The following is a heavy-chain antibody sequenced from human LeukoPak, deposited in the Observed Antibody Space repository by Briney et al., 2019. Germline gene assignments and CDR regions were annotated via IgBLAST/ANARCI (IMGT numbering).Heavy chain of an antibody. J-gene: IGHJ6*02. D-gene: IGHD5-18*01. V-gene: IGHV4-59*01. CDR1: GGSISSYY. CDR2: IYYSGST. Sequence: SETLSLTCTVSGGSISSYYWSWIRQPPGKGLEWIGYIYYSGSTNYNPSLKSRVTISVDTSKNQFSLKLSSVTAADTAVYYCARGSSDTAMDYYYYYGMDVWGQGTTVTVSS. CDR3: ARGSSDTAMDYYYYYGMDV.